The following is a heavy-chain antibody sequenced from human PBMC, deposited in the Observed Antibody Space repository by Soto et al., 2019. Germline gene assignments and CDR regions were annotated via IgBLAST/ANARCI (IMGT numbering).Heavy chain of an antibody. CDR3: AREIGYGSGSPNF. CDR1: GGTFSSYT. J-gene: IGHJ4*02. Sequence: QVPLVQSGAEVKKPGSSVKVSCKASGGTFSSYTISWVRQAPGQGLEWMGRIIPILGIANYAQKFQGRVTITADKSTSTAYMELSSLRSEDTAVYYCAREIGYGSGSPNFWGQGTLVTVSS. CDR2: IIPILGIA. V-gene: IGHV1-69*08. D-gene: IGHD3-10*01.